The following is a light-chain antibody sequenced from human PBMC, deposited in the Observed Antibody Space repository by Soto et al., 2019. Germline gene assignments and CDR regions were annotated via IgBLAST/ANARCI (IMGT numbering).Light chain of an antibody. CDR2: AAS. Sequence: DIQLTQAQYSLSASVGDRVALTCLASQSISSYLNWYQQKPGKAPKLLIYAASSLQSGVPSRFSGSGSGTDFTLTISSLQPEDFATYYCQQSYTTPRTFGQGTKVDIK. CDR1: QSISSY. J-gene: IGKJ1*01. V-gene: IGKV1-39*01. CDR3: QQSYTTPRT.